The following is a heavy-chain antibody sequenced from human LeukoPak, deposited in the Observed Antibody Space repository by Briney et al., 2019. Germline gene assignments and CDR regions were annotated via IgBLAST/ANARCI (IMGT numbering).Heavy chain of an antibody. CDR2: IYYSGST. D-gene: IGHD2-21*02. Sequence: SETLSLTCTVSGGFISSGDYYWSWIRQPPGKGLEWIGYIYYSGSTYYNPSLKSRVTISVDTSKNQFSLKLSSVTAADTAVYYCARQNVAYCGGDCYLDRPIRLAFDIWGQGTMVTVSS. CDR3: ARQNVAYCGGDCYLDRPIRLAFDI. CDR1: GGFISSGDYY. J-gene: IGHJ3*02. V-gene: IGHV4-30-4*01.